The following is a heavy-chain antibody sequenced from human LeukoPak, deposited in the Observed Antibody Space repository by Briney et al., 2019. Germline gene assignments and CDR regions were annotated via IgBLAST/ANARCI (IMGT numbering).Heavy chain of an antibody. V-gene: IGHV3-33*07. CDR1: GFTFSTYA. Sequence: GGSLRLSCAASGFTFSTYAMTWVRQAPGKGLEWVAIIWYDGGNKYYADSVKGRFTISRDNSKNTLYLQMNSLRAEDTAVYYCARDHNWGNEVDYWGQGTLVTVSS. CDR3: ARDHNWGNEVDY. D-gene: IGHD7-27*01. J-gene: IGHJ4*02. CDR2: IWYDGGNK.